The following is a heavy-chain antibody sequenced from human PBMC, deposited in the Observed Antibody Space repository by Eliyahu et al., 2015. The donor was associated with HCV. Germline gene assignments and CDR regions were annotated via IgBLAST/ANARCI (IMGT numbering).Heavy chain of an antibody. J-gene: IGHJ4*02. Sequence: EVQLVESGGGLIQPGGSLRLSCAASGFTVSSNYMSWVRQAPGKGLEWVSVIYSGGSTYYADSVKGRFTISRDNSKNTLYLQMNSLRAEDTAVYYCARGDYYDSSGPFSFDYWGQGTLVTVSS. CDR1: GFTVSSNY. CDR3: ARGDYYDSSGPFSFDY. CDR2: IYSGGST. V-gene: IGHV3-53*01. D-gene: IGHD3-22*01.